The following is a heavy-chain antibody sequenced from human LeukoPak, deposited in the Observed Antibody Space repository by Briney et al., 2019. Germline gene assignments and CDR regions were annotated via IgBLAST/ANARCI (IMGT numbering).Heavy chain of an antibody. D-gene: IGHD7-27*01. Sequence: GRSLRLSCAASEFTFSSYAMSWVRQAPGKGLEWVSAISGSGGSTYYADSVKGRFTISRDNSKNTLYLQMNSLRAEDTAVYYCARQNWGSVDYWGQGTLVTVSS. J-gene: IGHJ4*02. CDR2: ISGSGGST. CDR3: ARQNWGSVDY. CDR1: EFTFSSYA. V-gene: IGHV3-23*01.